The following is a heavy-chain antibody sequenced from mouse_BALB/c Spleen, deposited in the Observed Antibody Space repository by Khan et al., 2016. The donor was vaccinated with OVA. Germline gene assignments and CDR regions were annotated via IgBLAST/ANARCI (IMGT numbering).Heavy chain of an antibody. J-gene: IGHJ2*01. CDR1: GYTFTDYS. CDR3: AIRDYFDY. Sequence: QVQLQQSGPELVRPGVSVKISCKGSGYTFTDYSMHWVKQSHAKSLEWIGVICTVSVNTNYNQKFKGKATLTVDKSSSTAYMELARMTSEDSAIYYCAIRDYFDYWGQGTTLTVSS. V-gene: IGHV1S137*01. CDR2: ICTVSVNT.